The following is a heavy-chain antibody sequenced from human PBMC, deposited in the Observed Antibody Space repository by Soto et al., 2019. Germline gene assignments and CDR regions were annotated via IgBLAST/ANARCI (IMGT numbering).Heavy chain of an antibody. J-gene: IGHJ6*02. Sequence: EVQLVESGGGLVQPGGSLRLSCAASGFTFSSYEMNWVRQAPGKGLEWVSYISSSGSTIYYADSVKGRFTISRDNAKNSLYLQMNSLRAEDTAVYYCARESVTIFGALYYYYGMDVWGQGTTVTVSS. CDR1: GFTFSSYE. CDR2: ISSSGSTI. D-gene: IGHD3-3*01. V-gene: IGHV3-48*03. CDR3: ARESVTIFGALYYYYGMDV.